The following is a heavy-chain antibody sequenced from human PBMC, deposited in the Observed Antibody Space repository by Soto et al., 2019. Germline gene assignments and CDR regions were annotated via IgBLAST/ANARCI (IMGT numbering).Heavy chain of an antibody. D-gene: IGHD2-21*02. J-gene: IGHJ4*02. CDR2: ISAYNGNT. CDR1: GFPFSSYG. Sequence: GASVKVSCKASGFPFSSYGISWVRQAPGQGLEWMGWISAYNGNTNYAQKLQGRVTMTTDTSTSTAYMELRSLRSDDTAVYYCAREEEYCGGDCPLDYWGQGTLVTVSS. CDR3: AREEEYCGGDCPLDY. V-gene: IGHV1-18*01.